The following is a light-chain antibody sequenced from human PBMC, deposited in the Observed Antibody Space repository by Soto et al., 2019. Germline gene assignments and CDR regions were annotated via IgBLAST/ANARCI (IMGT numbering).Light chain of an antibody. Sequence: EIVMTQSPATLSVSPGERATLSCRASQSVSSNLAWYQQKPGQAPRLLIYGASSRATGIPDRFSGGGSGADFTLTISRLEPEDFGVYYCQQYHNSILMFGQGTKVDI. J-gene: IGKJ1*01. CDR3: QQYHNSILM. V-gene: IGKV3D-15*01. CDR2: GAS. CDR1: QSVSSN.